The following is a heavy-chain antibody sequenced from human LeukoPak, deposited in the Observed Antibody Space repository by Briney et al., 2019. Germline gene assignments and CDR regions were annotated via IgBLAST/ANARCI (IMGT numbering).Heavy chain of an antibody. J-gene: IGHJ5*02. CDR2: ISQNGDS. CDR3: ARHGRYYYGSGSYTHWFDP. V-gene: IGHV4-34*01. CDR1: GGSLSFYY. Sequence: SETLSLTCGVSGGSLSFYYWSWIRQSPGKGLEWIAEISQNGDSNYNMSLKSRVTISLDKSKNQVSLKLNSVTAADTAVYYCARHGRYYYGSGSYTHWFDPWGQGTLVTVSP. D-gene: IGHD3-10*01.